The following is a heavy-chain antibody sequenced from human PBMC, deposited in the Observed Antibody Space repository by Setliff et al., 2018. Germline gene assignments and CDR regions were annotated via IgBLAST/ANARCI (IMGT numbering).Heavy chain of an antibody. CDR1: GASLNSGTYY. J-gene: IGHJ4*02. V-gene: IGHV4-39*01. Sequence: SETLSLTCTVSGASLNSGTYYWGWIRQPPGKGLEWIGRIYYRGDTYYNPSLKGRLTISVDTAQNQFSLRLTSVTAADTAVHYCARTGTYRYFDYWGQGALVTVSS. CDR2: IYYRGDT. CDR3: ARTGTYRYFDY. D-gene: IGHD1-1*01.